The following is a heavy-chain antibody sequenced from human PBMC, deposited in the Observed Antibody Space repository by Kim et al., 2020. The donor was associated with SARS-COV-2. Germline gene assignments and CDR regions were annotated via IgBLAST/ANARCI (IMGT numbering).Heavy chain of an antibody. V-gene: IGHV1-2*02. D-gene: IGHD2-2*01. Sequence: ASVKVSCKASGYTFTGYYMHWVRQAPGQGLEWMGWINPNGGGTNYAQKFQGRVTMTRDTSISTAYMELSRLRSDDTAVYYCARMAVYCSSTSCYVGSFDIWGQGTMVTVSS. CDR1: GYTFTGYY. J-gene: IGHJ3*02. CDR2: INPNGGGT. CDR3: ARMAVYCSSTSCYVGSFDI.